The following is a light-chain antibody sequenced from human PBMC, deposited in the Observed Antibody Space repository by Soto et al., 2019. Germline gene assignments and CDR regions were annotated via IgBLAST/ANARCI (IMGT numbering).Light chain of an antibody. J-gene: IGLJ3*02. V-gene: IGLV1-40*01. CDR3: QSYDSSLKNSV. CDR1: SSNIGAGYD. CDR2: AKT. Sequence: QSVLTQSPPVSGATGKRVTISGTGSSSNIGAGYDVHWYQQFPGTAPKLLIYAKTNRPSGVPDRFSGSKSGTSASLAITGRQPEDEADYYCQSYDSSLKNSVFGGGTKLTVL.